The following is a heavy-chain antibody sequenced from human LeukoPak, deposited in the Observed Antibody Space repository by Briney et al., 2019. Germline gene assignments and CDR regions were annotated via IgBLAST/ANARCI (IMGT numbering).Heavy chain of an antibody. CDR1: GGTFSSYA. CDR2: IIPIFGTA. CDR3: AKAADGDIVVLVNWFDP. Sequence: PVKVSCKASGGTFSSYAISWVRQAPGQGLEWMGGIIPIFGTANYAQKFQGRVTITTDESTSTAYMELSSLRSEDTAVYYCAKAADGDIVVLVNWFDPWGQGTLVTVSS. D-gene: IGHD2-15*01. J-gene: IGHJ5*02. V-gene: IGHV1-69*05.